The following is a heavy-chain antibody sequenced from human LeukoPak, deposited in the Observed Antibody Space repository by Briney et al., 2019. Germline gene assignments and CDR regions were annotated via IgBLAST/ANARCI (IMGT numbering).Heavy chain of an antibody. CDR3: ARLKGGRSWEIDY. J-gene: IGHJ4*02. D-gene: IGHD6-13*01. Sequence: SETLSLTCTVSGGSISSSSYYWGWIRQPPGKGLEWIGSIYYSGSTYYNPSPKSRVTISVDTSKNQFSLKLSSVTAADTAVYYCARLKGGRSWEIDYWGQGTLVTVSS. CDR1: GGSISSSSYY. CDR2: IYYSGST. V-gene: IGHV4-39*01.